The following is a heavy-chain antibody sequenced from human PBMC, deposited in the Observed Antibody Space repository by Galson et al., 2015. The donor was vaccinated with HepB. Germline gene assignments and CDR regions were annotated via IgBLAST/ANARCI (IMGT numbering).Heavy chain of an antibody. CDR3: ARDGGTTGTLGDAFDI. D-gene: IGHD1-1*01. CDR2: ISAYNGNT. V-gene: IGHV1-18*01. Sequence: SVKVSCKASGYTFTSYGISWVRQAPGQGHEWMGWISAYNGNTNYAQKLQGRVTMTTDTSTSTAYMELRSLRSDDTAVYYCARDGGTTGTLGDAFDIWGQGTMVTVSS. J-gene: IGHJ3*02. CDR1: GYTFTSYG.